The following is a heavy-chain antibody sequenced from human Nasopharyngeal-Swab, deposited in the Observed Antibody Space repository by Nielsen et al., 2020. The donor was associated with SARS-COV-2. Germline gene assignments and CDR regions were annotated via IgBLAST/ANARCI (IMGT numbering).Heavy chain of an antibody. D-gene: IGHD6-19*01. CDR1: GFTLSSYG. Sequence: GESLKISCAASGFTLSSYGMSWVRQAPGKGLEWVSAIRAGAGGTTYADSVKGRFTVSRDNSKDTLYLQMSSLRADDTAVYYCAKSGGGWYQGDWSQGTLVTVSS. CDR3: AKSGGGWYQGD. CDR2: IRAGAGGT. V-gene: IGHV3-23*01. J-gene: IGHJ4*02.